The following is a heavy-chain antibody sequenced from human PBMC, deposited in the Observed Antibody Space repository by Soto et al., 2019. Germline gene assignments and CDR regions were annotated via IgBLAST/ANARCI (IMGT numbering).Heavy chain of an antibody. CDR1: GFTFSSYS. J-gene: IGHJ3*02. CDR2: ISGSGGST. D-gene: IGHD3-22*01. V-gene: IGHV3-23*01. CDR3: AKDGAGSYYDSSGYYVDDAFDI. Sequence: GGSLNLSCAPFGFTFSSYSMRSVRQAPGKGLEGVSAISGSGGSTYYADSVKGRFTISRDNSKNTLYLQMNSLRAEDTAVYYCAKDGAGSYYDSSGYYVDDAFDIWGQGTMVPSL.